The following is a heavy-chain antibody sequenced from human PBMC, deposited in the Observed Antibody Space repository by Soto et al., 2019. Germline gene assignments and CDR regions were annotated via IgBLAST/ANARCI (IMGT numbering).Heavy chain of an antibody. CDR2: ISAYNGNT. D-gene: IGHD3-3*01. Sequence: QVQLVQSGAEVKKPGASVKVSCKASGYTFTSYGISSVRQAPGQGLEWMGWISAYNGNTNYAQKLQGRVTMTTDTSTSTAYMELRSLRSDDTAVYYCARDRAVNYDFWSGYPYWGQGTLVTVSS. J-gene: IGHJ4*02. V-gene: IGHV1-18*01. CDR1: GYTFTSYG. CDR3: ARDRAVNYDFWSGYPY.